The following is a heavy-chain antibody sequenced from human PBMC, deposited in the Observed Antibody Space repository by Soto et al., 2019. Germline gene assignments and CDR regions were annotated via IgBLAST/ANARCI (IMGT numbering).Heavy chain of an antibody. CDR1: GYTFTSYD. Sequence: ASVKVSCKASGYTFTSYDINWVRQATGQGLEWMGWMNPNSGNTGYAQKFQGRVTMTRNTSISTAYMELSSLRSEDTAVYYCAREVIVVVPADTYYYYYYMDVWGKGTTVTVSS. CDR2: MNPNSGNT. V-gene: IGHV1-8*01. D-gene: IGHD2-2*01. CDR3: AREVIVVVPADTYYYYYYMDV. J-gene: IGHJ6*03.